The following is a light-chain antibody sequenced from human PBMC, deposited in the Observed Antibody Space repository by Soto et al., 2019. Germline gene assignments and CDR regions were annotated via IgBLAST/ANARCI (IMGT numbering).Light chain of an antibody. V-gene: IGKV1-27*01. CDR1: QGISNN. CDR2: AAS. J-gene: IGKJ4*01. Sequence: DIQMTQSPSSLSASVGDRVTIACRASQGISNNLAWYQQKPGKVPKLLIYAASTLESGVPSRFSGSRSGTDFALTISSLQPEDVATYYCQKYDSAPLTFGGGTKVEIK. CDR3: QKYDSAPLT.